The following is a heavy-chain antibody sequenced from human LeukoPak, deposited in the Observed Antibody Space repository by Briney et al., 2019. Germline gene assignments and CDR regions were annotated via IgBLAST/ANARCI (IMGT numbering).Heavy chain of an antibody. Sequence: GGSLRLSCTASGFTFGDYAMSWVRQAPGKGLEWVGFIRSKAYGGTTEYAASVKGRFTISRDDSRSIAYLQMNSLKTEDTAVYYCTRMGIHGYSYGRIDYWGQGTLVTVSS. CDR1: GFTFGDYA. D-gene: IGHD5-18*01. V-gene: IGHV3-49*04. J-gene: IGHJ4*02. CDR2: IRSKAYGGTT. CDR3: TRMGIHGYSYGRIDY.